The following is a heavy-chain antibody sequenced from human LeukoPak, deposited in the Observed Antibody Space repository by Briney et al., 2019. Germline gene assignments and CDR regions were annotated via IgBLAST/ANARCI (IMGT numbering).Heavy chain of an antibody. CDR3: ARGGYYGSGNDFRFDP. V-gene: IGHV4-34*01. CDR2: INHSGST. Sequence: SETLSLTCAVYGGSFSGYYWSWIRQPPGKGLEWIGEINHSGSTNYNPSLKSRVTISVDTSKKQFSLKLGSVTPADTAVYYCARGGYYGSGNDFRFDPWGQGTLVTVSS. CDR1: GGSFSGYY. J-gene: IGHJ5*02. D-gene: IGHD3-10*01.